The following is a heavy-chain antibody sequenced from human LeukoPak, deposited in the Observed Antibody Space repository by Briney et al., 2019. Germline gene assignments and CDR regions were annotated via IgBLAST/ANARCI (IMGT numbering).Heavy chain of an antibody. CDR3: ARDASDIVVVPAAVGPFDS. D-gene: IGHD2-2*01. CDR2: ISWNSGSI. Sequence: GGSLRLSCAASGFTFDDYAMHWVRQAPGKGLEWVSGISWNSGSIGYADSVKGRFTISRDNSKNTLYLQMGSLRAEDMAVYYCARDASDIVVVPAAVGPFDSWGQGTLVTVSS. J-gene: IGHJ4*02. CDR1: GFTFDDYA. V-gene: IGHV3-9*03.